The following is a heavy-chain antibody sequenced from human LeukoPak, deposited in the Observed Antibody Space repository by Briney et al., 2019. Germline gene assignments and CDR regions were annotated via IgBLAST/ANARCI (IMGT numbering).Heavy chain of an antibody. V-gene: IGHV4-30-4*08. J-gene: IGHJ1*01. CDR1: GGSISSGDYY. CDR3: ARRDYHDSSGSSLFRH. CDR2: IYYSGST. Sequence: SQTLSLTCNVSGGSISSGDYYWSWIRQPPGKGLEWIGNIYYSGSTYYNPSLKSRVTISVDTSKNQFSLKLSSVTAADTAVYYCARRDYHDSSGSSLFRHWGQGTLVTVSS. D-gene: IGHD3-22*01.